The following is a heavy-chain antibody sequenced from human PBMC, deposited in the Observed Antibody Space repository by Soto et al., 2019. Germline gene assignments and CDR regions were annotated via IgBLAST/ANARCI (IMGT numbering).Heavy chain of an antibody. J-gene: IGHJ6*02. CDR1: GFTFSSYA. V-gene: IGHV3-23*01. D-gene: IGHD5-18*01. Sequence: GGSLRLSCAASGFTFSSYAMSWVRQAPGKGLEWVSAISGSGGSTYYADSVKGRFTISRDNSKNTLYLQMNSLRAEDTAVYYCAKDLPAMVTYYYYGMDVWGQGTTVTVSS. CDR3: AKDLPAMVTYYYYGMDV. CDR2: ISGSGGST.